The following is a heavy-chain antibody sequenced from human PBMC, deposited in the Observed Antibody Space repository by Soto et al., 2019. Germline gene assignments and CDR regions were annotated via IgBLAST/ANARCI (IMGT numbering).Heavy chain of an antibody. Sequence: EVQLVQSGAEVKKPGESLKISCKGSGYSFTSYWIGWVRQMPGKGLEWMGIIYPGDSDTRYSPSFQGQVTISADKSISTAYLQWSSLKASDTAMYYCARFLRYYGSGLELNWFDPWGQGTLVTVSS. J-gene: IGHJ5*02. CDR3: ARFLRYYGSGLELNWFDP. V-gene: IGHV5-51*03. CDR1: GYSFTSYW. CDR2: IYPGDSDT. D-gene: IGHD3-10*01.